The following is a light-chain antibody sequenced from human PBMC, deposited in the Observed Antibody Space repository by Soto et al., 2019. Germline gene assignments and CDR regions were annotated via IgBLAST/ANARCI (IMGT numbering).Light chain of an antibody. CDR1: QSPSNN. CDR3: QQYNNWPLT. CDR2: GAS. V-gene: IGKV3-15*01. Sequence: EIVMTQSPATLSVSPGERATLSCRASQSPSNNLAWYQQTPGQAPRLLIYGASTRATGIPARFGGRVSGTEFTLTITSRQSEDVAVYYCQQYNNWPLTFGGGTKVESK. J-gene: IGKJ4*01.